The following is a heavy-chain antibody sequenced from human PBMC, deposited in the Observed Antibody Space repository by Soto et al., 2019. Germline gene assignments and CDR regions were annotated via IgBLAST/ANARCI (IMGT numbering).Heavy chain of an antibody. CDR3: SRVGIVGANDY. D-gene: IGHD1-26*01. J-gene: IGHJ4*02. CDR1: GGSISSYY. Sequence: QVQLQESGPGLVKPSETLSLTCTVSGGSISSYYWSWIRQPPGQGLEWIGYIYYSGSTNYNPSLKSRVTKSVDTSKNQFSLKLSSVTAADTAVYYCSRVGIVGANDYWGQGTLVPVSS. CDR2: IYYSGST. V-gene: IGHV4-59*01.